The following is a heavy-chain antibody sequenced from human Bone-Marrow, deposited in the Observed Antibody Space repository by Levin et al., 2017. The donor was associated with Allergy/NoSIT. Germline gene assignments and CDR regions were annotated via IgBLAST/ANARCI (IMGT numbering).Heavy chain of an antibody. CDR3: AREVQQLELGY. D-gene: IGHD6-13*01. CDR2: ISYDGSNK. J-gene: IGHJ4*02. Sequence: GGSLRLSCAASGFTFSSYAMHWVRQAPGKGLEWVAVISYDGSNKYYADSVKGRFTISRDNSKNTLYLQMNSLRAEDTAVYYCAREVQQLELGYWGQGTLVTVSS. CDR1: GFTFSSYA. V-gene: IGHV3-30-3*01.